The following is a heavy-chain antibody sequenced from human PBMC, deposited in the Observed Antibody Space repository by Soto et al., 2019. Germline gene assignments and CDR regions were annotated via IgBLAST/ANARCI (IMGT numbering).Heavy chain of an antibody. CDR1: GGSISSYY. V-gene: IGHV4-59*01. Sequence: SETLSLTCTVSGGSISSYYWSWIRQPPGKGLEWIGYIYYSGSTNYNPSLKSRVTISVDASKNHFSLKLSSVTAADTAVYYCARGRAAQGFIYYYYYMDVWGKGTTVTVSS. CDR3: ARGRAAQGFIYYYYYMDV. J-gene: IGHJ6*03. D-gene: IGHD6-6*01. CDR2: IYYSGST.